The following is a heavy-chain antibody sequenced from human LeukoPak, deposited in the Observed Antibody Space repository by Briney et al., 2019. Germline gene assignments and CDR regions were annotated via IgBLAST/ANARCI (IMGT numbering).Heavy chain of an antibody. D-gene: IGHD1-7*01. CDR2: IIPILGIA. CDR1: GGTFSSYT. Sequence: SVKVSCKASGGTFSSYTISWVRQAPGQGLEWMGRIIPILGIANYAQKFQGRVTITADKSTSTAYMELSSLRSEDTAAYYCAREKTGTKYYFDYWGQGTLVTVSS. CDR3: AREKTGTKYYFDY. V-gene: IGHV1-69*04. J-gene: IGHJ4*02.